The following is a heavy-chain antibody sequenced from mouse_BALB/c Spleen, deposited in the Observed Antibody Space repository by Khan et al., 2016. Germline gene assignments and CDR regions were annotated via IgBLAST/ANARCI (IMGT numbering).Heavy chain of an antibody. V-gene: IGHV3-2*02. J-gene: IGHJ2*01. D-gene: IGHD1-1*01. CDR1: GYSITSDYA. CDR2: ISYSGST. CDR3: ARDTTVVAKDYFDC. Sequence: EVQLQESGPGLVKPSQSLSLTCTVTGYSITSDYAWNWIRQFPGNKLEWMGYISYSGSTSYNPSLKSRISITRDTSKNQFFLQLNSVTTEDTATYYCARDTTVVAKDYFDCWGQGTTLTVSS.